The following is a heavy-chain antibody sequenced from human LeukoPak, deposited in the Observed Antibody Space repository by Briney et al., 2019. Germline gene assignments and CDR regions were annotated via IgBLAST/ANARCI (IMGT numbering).Heavy chain of an antibody. V-gene: IGHV3-11*01. Sequence: GGSLRLSCAASGIRFSDYYMSWIRQAPGKGLEWVSYISSRGSTIYYADSVKGRFTISKDNAKNSLYLQMNSLRAEDTAVYYCARAPGTTYLGAFDIWGQGTMVTVSS. D-gene: IGHD1-7*01. CDR3: ARAPGTTYLGAFDI. CDR2: ISSRGSTI. J-gene: IGHJ3*02. CDR1: GIRFSDYY.